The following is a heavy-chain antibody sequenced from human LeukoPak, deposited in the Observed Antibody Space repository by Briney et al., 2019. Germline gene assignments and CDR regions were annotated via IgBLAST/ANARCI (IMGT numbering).Heavy chain of an antibody. J-gene: IGHJ3*02. Sequence: GGSLRLSCAASGFTISSYSMNWVRQAPGKGLEWVSSISSSSSYIYYADSVKGRFTISRDNAKNSLYLQMNSLRAEDTAVYYCARDWFGSKYCSGGSCRETDAFDIWGQGTMVTVSS. CDR1: GFTISSYS. D-gene: IGHD2-15*01. CDR2: ISSSSSYI. V-gene: IGHV3-21*01. CDR3: ARDWFGSKYCSGGSCRETDAFDI.